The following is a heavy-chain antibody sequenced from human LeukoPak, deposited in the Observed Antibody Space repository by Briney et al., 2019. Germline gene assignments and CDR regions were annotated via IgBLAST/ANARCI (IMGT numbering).Heavy chain of an antibody. J-gene: IGHJ6*03. V-gene: IGHV4-4*07. CDR2: IYTNGST. D-gene: IGHD3-10*01. CDR1: GGSISSYY. CDR3: ARAPYGSATNNYYMDV. Sequence: SETLSLTCTVSGGSISSYYWSWIRQPAGKGLEWIGRIYTNGSTNYNPSLKSRVTISVDTSKNQFSLKLSSVTAADTAVYYCARAPYGSATNNYYMDVWGKGTTVTVSS.